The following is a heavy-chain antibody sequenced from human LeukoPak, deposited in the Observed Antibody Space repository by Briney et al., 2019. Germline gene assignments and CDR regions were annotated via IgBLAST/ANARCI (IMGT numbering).Heavy chain of an antibody. Sequence: SXXXVRQAPGKGXEWVSSISSSSSYIYYADSVKGRFTISRDNAKNSLYLQMNSLRAEDTAVYYCARDLVVRYFDYWGQGTLVTVSS. CDR1: S. D-gene: IGHD3-22*01. CDR3: ARDLVVRYFDY. CDR2: ISSSSSYI. J-gene: IGHJ4*02. V-gene: IGHV3-21*01.